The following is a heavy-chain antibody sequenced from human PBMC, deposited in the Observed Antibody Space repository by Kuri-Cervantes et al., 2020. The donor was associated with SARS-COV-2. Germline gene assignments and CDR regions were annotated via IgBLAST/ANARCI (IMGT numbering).Heavy chain of an antibody. D-gene: IGHD5-12*01. CDR1: GFTFSSYA. CDR2: ISGSGGST. Sequence: GESLKISGAASGFTFSSYAMRWVRQAPGKGLEWVSAISGSGGSTYYADSVKGRFTISRDNSKNTLYLQMNSLRAEDTAVYYCARVLRGYSGYELFDYWGQGTLVTVSS. J-gene: IGHJ4*02. V-gene: IGHV3-23*01. CDR3: ARVLRGYSGYELFDY.